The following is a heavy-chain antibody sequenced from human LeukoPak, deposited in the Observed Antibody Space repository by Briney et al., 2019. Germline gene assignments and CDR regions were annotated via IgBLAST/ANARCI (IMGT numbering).Heavy chain of an antibody. Sequence: ASVKVSRKASGYTFTSYYMHWVRQAPGQGLEWMGLINPTGGSTGYAQKFQGRVTMTRDMSTSTDYMELSSLRPEDTAIYYCARDNSVGDNAWWFDPWGQGTLVTVSS. CDR2: INPTGGST. CDR1: GYTFTSYY. D-gene: IGHD1-26*01. J-gene: IGHJ5*02. V-gene: IGHV1-46*01. CDR3: ARDNSVGDNAWWFDP.